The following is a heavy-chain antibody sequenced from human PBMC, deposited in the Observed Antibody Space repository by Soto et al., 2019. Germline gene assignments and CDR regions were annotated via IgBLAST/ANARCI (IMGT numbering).Heavy chain of an antibody. CDR1: GASIGSGDTY. D-gene: IGHD2-21*01. Sequence: QVRLKEAGPGLVEPSQTLSLTCTVSGASIGSGDTYWSWIRQPPGKGLEWSGDIQSSGGTVYHPSLRGRVSLSVDTSKNQLFLRMTSVSAADTAVYFFARDRRIRLYYYGVDVWGQGTTVTVSS. CDR2: IQSSGGT. CDR3: ARDRRIRLYYYGVDV. V-gene: IGHV4-30-4*01. J-gene: IGHJ6*01.